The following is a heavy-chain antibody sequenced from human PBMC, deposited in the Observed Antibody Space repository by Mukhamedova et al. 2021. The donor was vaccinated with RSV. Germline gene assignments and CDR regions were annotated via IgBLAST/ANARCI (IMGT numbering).Heavy chain of an antibody. D-gene: IGHD3-10*01. CDR2: ISYDGSNK. J-gene: IGHJ4*02. V-gene: IGHV3-30-3*01. Sequence: EWVAVISYDGSNKYYADSVKGRFTISRDNSKNTLYLQMNSLRAEDTAVYYCARDGDWFGELLSYFDYWGQRTLVTVSS. CDR3: ARDGDWFGELLSYFDY.